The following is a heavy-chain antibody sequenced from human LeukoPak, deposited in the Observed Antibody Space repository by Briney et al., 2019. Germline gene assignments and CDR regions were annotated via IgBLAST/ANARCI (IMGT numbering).Heavy chain of an antibody. Sequence: SETLSLTCGVYGGSFSGYYWSWIRQPPGKGLEWIGEINHSGSTNYNPSLKSRVTISVDTSKNQFSLKLSSVTAADTAVYYCAREIMVRGVIYARPHNWFDPWGQGTLVTVSS. CDR2: INHSGST. D-gene: IGHD3-10*01. V-gene: IGHV4-34*01. CDR1: GGSFSGYY. J-gene: IGHJ5*02. CDR3: AREIMVRGVIYARPHNWFDP.